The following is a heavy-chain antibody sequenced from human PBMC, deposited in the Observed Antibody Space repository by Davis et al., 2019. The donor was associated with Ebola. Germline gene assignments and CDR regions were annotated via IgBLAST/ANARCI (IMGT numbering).Heavy chain of an antibody. D-gene: IGHD2-2*02. CDR3: AREGRYCSSTSCYIYYYYGMDV. V-gene: IGHV1-46*01. CDR2: INPSGGST. J-gene: IGHJ6*02. Sequence: ASVKVSCKASGYTFTSYYMHWVRQATGQGLEWMGIINPSGGSTSYAQKFQGRVTMTRDTSTSTVYMELSSLRSEDTAVYYCAREGRYCSSTSCYIYYYYGMDVWGQGTTVTVSS. CDR1: GYTFTSYY.